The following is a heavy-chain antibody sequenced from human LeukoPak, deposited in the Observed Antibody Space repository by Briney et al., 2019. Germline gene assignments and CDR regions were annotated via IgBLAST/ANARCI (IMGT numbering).Heavy chain of an antibody. J-gene: IGHJ3*01. CDR2: IYPGDSGP. V-gene: IGHV5-51*01. Sequence: KSGESLKVSCKVSGYSFTSYCIGWVRQMPGKGLEWMGIIYPGDSGPTYSPSFQGQVTISVDKSINTAYLQWSSLQPSDPAIYSRGMRGDRPPLQDDVFDVGAKGKMAPVST. CDR1: GYSFTSYC. D-gene: IGHD3-16*01. CDR3: GMRGDRPPLQDDVFDV.